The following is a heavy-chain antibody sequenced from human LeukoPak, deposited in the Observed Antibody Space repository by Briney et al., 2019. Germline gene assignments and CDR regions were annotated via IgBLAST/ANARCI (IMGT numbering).Heavy chain of an antibody. J-gene: IGHJ3*02. Sequence: GASVKVSCKASGYTFTGYYMHWVRQAPGQGLEWMGWINPNSGGTNYAQKFRGRVTMTRDTSISTAYMELSRLRSDDTAVYYCARDSSGLGDAFDIWGQGTMVTVSS. CDR1: GYTFTGYY. CDR2: INPNSGGT. D-gene: IGHD2/OR15-2a*01. CDR3: ARDSSGLGDAFDI. V-gene: IGHV1-2*02.